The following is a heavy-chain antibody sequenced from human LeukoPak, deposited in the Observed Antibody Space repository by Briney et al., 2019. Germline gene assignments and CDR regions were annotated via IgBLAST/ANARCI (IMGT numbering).Heavy chain of an antibody. CDR2: IGTAGDP. CDR3: ARVVGDSSGWYYFDY. Sequence: GGSLRLSCAASGFTFSSYDMHWVRQATGKGLEWDSAIGTAGDPYYPGSVKGRFTISRENAKNSLYLQMNSLRAGDTAVYYCARVVGDSSGWYYFDYWGQGTLVTVSS. J-gene: IGHJ4*02. CDR1: GFTFSSYD. D-gene: IGHD6-19*01. V-gene: IGHV3-13*05.